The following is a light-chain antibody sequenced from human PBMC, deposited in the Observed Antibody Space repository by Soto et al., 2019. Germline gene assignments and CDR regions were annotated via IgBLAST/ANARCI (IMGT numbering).Light chain of an antibody. CDR2: TAS. Sequence: DIQMTQSPSSLSASVGDRVTITCRASQSLSSYLNWYQQKPGKAPKLLIYTASSLQSGVPSRFNRSGTGTDFTLTISSQQPEDFATYYCQQSYSTPWTFGQGTKVEFK. CDR3: QQSYSTPWT. V-gene: IGKV1-39*01. J-gene: IGKJ1*01. CDR1: QSLSSY.